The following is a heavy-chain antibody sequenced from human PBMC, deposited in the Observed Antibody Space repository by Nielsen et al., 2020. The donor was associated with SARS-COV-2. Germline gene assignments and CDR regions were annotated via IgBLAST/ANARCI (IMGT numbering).Heavy chain of an antibody. CDR3: AKDKAQWELLYDAFDI. J-gene: IGHJ3*02. D-gene: IGHD1-26*01. Sequence: SLRLSCAASGFTFDDYAMHWVRQAPGKGLEWVSGISWNSGSIGYADSVKGRFTISRDNAKNSLYLQMNSLRAEDTALYYCAKDKAQWELLYDAFDIWGQGTMVTVSS. V-gene: IGHV3-9*01. CDR1: GFTFDDYA. CDR2: ISWNSGSI.